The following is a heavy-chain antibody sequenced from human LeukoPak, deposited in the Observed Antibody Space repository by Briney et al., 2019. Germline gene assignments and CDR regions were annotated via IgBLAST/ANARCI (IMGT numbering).Heavy chain of an antibody. V-gene: IGHV1-2*02. Sequence: ASVKVSCKASGYTFTGYYMYWVRQAPGQGLEWMGWINPNSGGTNYAQKFQGRVTMTRDTSISTAYMELSRLRSDDTAVYYCARGLPRIAAAGTRSWFDPWGQGTLVTVSS. D-gene: IGHD6-13*01. J-gene: IGHJ5*02. CDR1: GYTFTGYY. CDR3: ARGLPRIAAAGTRSWFDP. CDR2: INPNSGGT.